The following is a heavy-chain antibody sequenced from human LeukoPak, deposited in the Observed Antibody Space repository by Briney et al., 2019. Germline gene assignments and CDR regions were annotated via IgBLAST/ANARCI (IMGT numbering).Heavy chain of an antibody. J-gene: IGHJ6*02. CDR1: GGSIRSSYYY. V-gene: IGHV4-39*01. CDR2: IYDSGST. Sequence: PSETLSLTCTVSGGSIRSSYYYWGWIRQPPGKGLEWIGSIYDSGSTYYNPSLKSRVTISVDTSKNQFSLKLSSVTAADTAVYYCARQSRVYGMDVWGQGTTVTVSS. CDR3: ARQSRVYGMDV.